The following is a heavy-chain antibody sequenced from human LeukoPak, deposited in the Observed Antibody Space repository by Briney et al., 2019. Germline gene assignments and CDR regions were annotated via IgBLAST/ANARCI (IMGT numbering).Heavy chain of an antibody. V-gene: IGHV4-59*01. CDR2: IYYSGST. D-gene: IGHD3-9*01. CDR1: GGSISSYY. J-gene: IGHJ3*02. CDR3: AREGSPRGYDILTGSYAFDI. Sequence: SETLSLTRTVSGGSISSYYWSWIRQPPGKGLEWIGYIYYSGSTNYNPSLKSRVTISVDTSKNQFSLKLSSVTAADTAVYYCAREGSPRGYDILTGSYAFDIWGQGTMVTVSS.